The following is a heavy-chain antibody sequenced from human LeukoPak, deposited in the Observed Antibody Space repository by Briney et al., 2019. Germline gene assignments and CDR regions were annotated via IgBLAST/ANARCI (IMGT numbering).Heavy chain of an antibody. V-gene: IGHV1-69*05. CDR2: IIPIFGTA. J-gene: IGHJ4*02. Sequence: GASVKVSCKASGGTFSSYAISWVRQAPGQGLEWMGGIIPIFGTANYAQKFQGRVTITTDESTSTAYMELSSLRSEDTAVYYCASSPRGYSYGTYFDYWGQVTLVTVSS. D-gene: IGHD5-18*01. CDR3: ASSPRGYSYGTYFDY. CDR1: GGTFSSYA.